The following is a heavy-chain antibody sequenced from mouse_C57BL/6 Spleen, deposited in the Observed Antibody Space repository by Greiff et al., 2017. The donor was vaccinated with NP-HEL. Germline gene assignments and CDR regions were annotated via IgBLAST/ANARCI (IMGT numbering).Heavy chain of an antibody. J-gene: IGHJ4*01. V-gene: IGHV1-55*01. Sequence: QVQLKQPGAELVKPGASVKMSCKASGYTFTSYWITWVKQRPGQGLEWIGDIYPGSGSTNYNEKFKSKATLTVDTSSSTAYMQLSSLTSEDSAVYYCARGGLRRPEAMDYWGQGTSVTVSS. CDR3: ARGGLRRPEAMDY. CDR1: GYTFTSYW. D-gene: IGHD2-4*01. CDR2: IYPGSGST.